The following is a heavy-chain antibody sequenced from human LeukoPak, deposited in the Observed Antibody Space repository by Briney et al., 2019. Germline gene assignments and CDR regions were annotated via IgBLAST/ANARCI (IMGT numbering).Heavy chain of an antibody. V-gene: IGHV3-53*01. D-gene: IGHD6-13*01. CDR1: GFTVSSNY. Sequence: GGSLRLSCAASGFTVSSNYMSWVRQAPGKGLEWVSVIYSGGSTYYADSVKGRFTISRDNSKNTLYLQMNSLRAEDTAVFYCARVWYSNYAMDVWGQGTTVTVS. CDR3: ARVWYSNYAMDV. J-gene: IGHJ6*02. CDR2: IYSGGST.